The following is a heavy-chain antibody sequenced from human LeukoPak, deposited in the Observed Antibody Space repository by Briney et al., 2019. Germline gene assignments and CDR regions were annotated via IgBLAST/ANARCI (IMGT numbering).Heavy chain of an antibody. J-gene: IGHJ3*02. CDR3: ARVGHYYYGSGSYSPYDAFDI. CDR1: GYTFTSYG. CDR2: ISAYNGNT. D-gene: IGHD3-10*01. V-gene: IGHV1-18*04. Sequence: ASVKVSCKASGYTFTSYGISWVRQAPGQGLEWMGWISAYNGNTNYAQKLQGRVTMTTDTSTSTAYIGLRSLRSDDTAVYYCARVGHYYYGSGSYSPYDAFDIWGQGTMVTVSS.